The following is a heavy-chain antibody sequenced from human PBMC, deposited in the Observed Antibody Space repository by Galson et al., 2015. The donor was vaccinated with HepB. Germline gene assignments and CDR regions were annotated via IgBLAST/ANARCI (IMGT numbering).Heavy chain of an antibody. Sequence: SLRLSCAASGFTFSDYYMSWIRQAPGKGLEWVSYISSSSSYTNYADSVKGRFTISRDNAKNSLYLQMNSLRAEDTAVYYCARVSGSSGWAPGDWFDPWGQGTLVTVSS. CDR3: ARVSGSSGWAPGDWFDP. CDR1: GFTFSDYY. J-gene: IGHJ5*02. D-gene: IGHD6-19*01. V-gene: IGHV3-11*05. CDR2: ISSSSSYT.